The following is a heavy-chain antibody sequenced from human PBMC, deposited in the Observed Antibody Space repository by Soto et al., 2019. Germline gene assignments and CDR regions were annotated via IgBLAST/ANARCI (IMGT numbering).Heavy chain of an antibody. CDR2: IYYSGST. Sequence: SETLSLTCTVSGGSISSSSYYWGWIRQPPGKGLEWIGSIYYSGSTYYNPSLKSRVTISVDTSKNQFSLKLSSVTAADTAVYYCVRHLGRVTIFGVVTPVWFDPWGQGTLVTVSS. V-gene: IGHV4-39*01. CDR1: GGSISSSSYY. CDR3: VRHLGRVTIFGVVTPVWFDP. D-gene: IGHD3-3*01. J-gene: IGHJ5*02.